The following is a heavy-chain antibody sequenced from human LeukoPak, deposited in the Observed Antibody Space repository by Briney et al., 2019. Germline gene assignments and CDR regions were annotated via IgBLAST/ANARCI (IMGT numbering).Heavy chain of an antibody. D-gene: IGHD5-18*01. CDR3: AKHGDTAMWLDY. CDR2: ISGSGGSI. V-gene: IGHV3-23*01. Sequence: GGSLRLSCAASGLTFSNYVMSWVHQAPGKGLEWVSGISGSGGSIYYADSVKGRFTISRDSSKNTLNLQMNSLRAEDTAVYYCAKHGDTAMWLDYWGQGALVTVSS. J-gene: IGHJ4*02. CDR1: GLTFSNYV.